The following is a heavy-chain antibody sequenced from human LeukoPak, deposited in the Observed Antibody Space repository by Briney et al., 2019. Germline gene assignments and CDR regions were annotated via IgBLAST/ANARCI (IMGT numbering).Heavy chain of an antibody. V-gene: IGHV3-21*01. Sequence: GGSLRLSCAASGFTFSSYSMNWVRQAPGKGLEWVSSISSSSSYIYYADSVKGRFTISRDSAKNSLYLQMNSLRAEDTAVYYCAALAVAGTGYWGQGTLVTVSS. CDR2: ISSSSSYI. D-gene: IGHD6-19*01. CDR1: GFTFSSYS. CDR3: AALAVAGTGY. J-gene: IGHJ4*02.